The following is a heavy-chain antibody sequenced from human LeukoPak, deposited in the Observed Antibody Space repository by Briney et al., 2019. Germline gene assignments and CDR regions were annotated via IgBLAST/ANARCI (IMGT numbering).Heavy chain of an antibody. V-gene: IGHV1-2*06. Sequence: ASVKVSCKTSGYTFTDFFIHWVRQAPGQGLEWMGRINPKSGSTNYAQKFQGRVTMTRDTSIRTAYMDLGRLSSDDTAVYYCARAYFYGDPPPDSWGQGTLVTVSS. CDR2: INPKSGST. CDR1: GYTFTDFF. J-gene: IGHJ4*02. D-gene: IGHD4-17*01. CDR3: ARAYFYGDPPPDS.